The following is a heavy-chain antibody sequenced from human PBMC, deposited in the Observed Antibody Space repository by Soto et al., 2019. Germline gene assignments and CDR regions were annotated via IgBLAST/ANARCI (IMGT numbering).Heavy chain of an antibody. J-gene: IGHJ4*02. Sequence: EVQLVESGGGLVQPGGSLRLSCAASGFTFSSHYMAWVRQAPGKGLEWVANINRDGSEKNYVDSVKGRFTISRDNAKNSLYLQMNSLRAEDTAVYYWARDGGVRRIDYWGQGTLVTVSS. CDR2: INRDGSEK. D-gene: IGHD2-8*02. CDR3: ARDGGVRRIDY. V-gene: IGHV3-7*01. CDR1: GFTFSSHY.